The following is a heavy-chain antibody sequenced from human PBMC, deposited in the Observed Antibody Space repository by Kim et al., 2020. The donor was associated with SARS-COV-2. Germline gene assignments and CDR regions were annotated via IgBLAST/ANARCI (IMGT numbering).Heavy chain of an antibody. V-gene: IGHV3-15*01. D-gene: IGHD3-10*01. Sequence: GTTDYAAPVKGRFTISRDDSKNTLYLQMNSLKTEDTAVYYCTTDRGSVPYWGQGTLVTVSS. J-gene: IGHJ4*02. CDR2: GTT. CDR3: TTDRGSVPY.